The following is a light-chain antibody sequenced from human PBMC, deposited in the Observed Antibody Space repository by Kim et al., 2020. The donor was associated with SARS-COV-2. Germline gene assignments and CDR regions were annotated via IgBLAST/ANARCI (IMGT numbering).Light chain of an antibody. J-gene: IGKJ4*01. CDR3: QQYNSYAVT. Sequence: DIQMTQSPSTLSASVGGTVTITCRASQSISTSLAWYQQKPGKAPKLLIYDASSLESGVPSRFSGSGSGTEFTLTINSLQPGDSATYFCQQYNSYAVTFGGRTKVDSK. V-gene: IGKV1-5*01. CDR2: DAS. CDR1: QSISTS.